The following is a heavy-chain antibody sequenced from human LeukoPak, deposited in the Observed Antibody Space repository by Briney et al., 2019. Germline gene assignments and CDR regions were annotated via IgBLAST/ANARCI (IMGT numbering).Heavy chain of an antibody. Sequence: SETLSLTCAVYGGSFSGYYWSWIRQPPGKGLEWIGEINHSGSTNYNPSLKSRVTISVDTSKNQFSLKLSSVTAADTAVYYCARDDRYDSSGYYYGTKEGAFDIWGQGTMVTVSS. CDR3: ARDDRYDSSGYYYGTKEGAFDI. CDR2: INHSGST. V-gene: IGHV4-34*01. J-gene: IGHJ3*02. CDR1: GGSFSGYY. D-gene: IGHD3-22*01.